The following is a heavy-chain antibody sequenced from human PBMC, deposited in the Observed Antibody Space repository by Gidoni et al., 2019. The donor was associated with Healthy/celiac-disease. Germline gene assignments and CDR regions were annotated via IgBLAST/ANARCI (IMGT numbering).Heavy chain of an antibody. CDR2: ISGSGGST. CDR1: EFTFSSYA. Sequence: EVQLVESGGGLVQPGGSLRLSCAASEFTFSSYAMSWVRKDPGTGLEWVSAISGSGGSTYYADSVKGRFTISRDNSKNTLYLQMNSLRAEDTAVYYCAKLRDGYRIRDAFDIWGQGTMVTVSS. V-gene: IGHV3-23*04. J-gene: IGHJ3*02. CDR3: AKLRDGYRIRDAFDI. D-gene: IGHD5-12*01.